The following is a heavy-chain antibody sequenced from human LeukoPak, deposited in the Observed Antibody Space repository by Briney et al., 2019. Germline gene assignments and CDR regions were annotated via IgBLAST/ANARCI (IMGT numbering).Heavy chain of an antibody. Sequence: GGSLRLSCAASGFSFISYGMHWVRQAPGKGLEGVGVISDDGRSKDYADSVKGRFTIYRDNSKDTLYLQMNSLRDEDTAVYYCAKRPSDYGDYVSYFDYWGQGTLVTVSS. CDR2: ISDDGRSK. D-gene: IGHD4-17*01. CDR3: AKRPSDYGDYVSYFDY. CDR1: GFSFISYG. V-gene: IGHV3-30*18. J-gene: IGHJ4*02.